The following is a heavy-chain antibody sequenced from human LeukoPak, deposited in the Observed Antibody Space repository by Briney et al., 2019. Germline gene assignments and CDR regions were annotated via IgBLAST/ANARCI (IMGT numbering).Heavy chain of an antibody. J-gene: IGHJ4*02. CDR3: IRDFLTVTTNDY. CDR2: ISWNSGSI. D-gene: IGHD4-11*01. CDR1: GFTFDDYA. V-gene: IGHV3-9*01. Sequence: PGGSLRLSCAASGFTFDDYAMHWVRQAPGKGLEWVSGISWNSGSIGYADSVKGRFTISRDNAKNTLFLQMNSLRAEDTAVYYCIRDFLTVTTNDYWGQGTLVTVSS.